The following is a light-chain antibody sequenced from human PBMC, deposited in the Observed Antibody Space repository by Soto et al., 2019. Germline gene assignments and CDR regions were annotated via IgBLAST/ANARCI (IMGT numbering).Light chain of an antibody. CDR3: QTWGTGILGWV. J-gene: IGLJ3*02. CDR2: LNTDGSH. Sequence: QPVLTQSPSASASLGASVNLTCTLSSGHSSYAIAWHQQQPEKGPRYLMKLNTDGSHSKGDGIPDRFSVSSSGTERYLTISSLQSEDEADYYCQTWGTGILGWVFGGGTKLTVL. CDR1: SGHSSYA. V-gene: IGLV4-69*01.